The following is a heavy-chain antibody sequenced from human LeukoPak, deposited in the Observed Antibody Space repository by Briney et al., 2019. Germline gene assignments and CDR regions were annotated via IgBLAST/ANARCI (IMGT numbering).Heavy chain of an antibody. D-gene: IGHD2-8*01. Sequence: GGSLRLSCAASGFTFTDYTMNWVRQAPGKGLEWVSSISSSRTYIYYADSLKGRVTISRDNAKNSLYLQMNSLRAEDTAVYYCARGGLGYCANGVCYNDPFDIWGQGTVVTVSS. CDR3: ARGGLGYCANGVCYNDPFDI. CDR1: GFTFTDYT. V-gene: IGHV3-21*01. CDR2: ISSSRTYI. J-gene: IGHJ3*02.